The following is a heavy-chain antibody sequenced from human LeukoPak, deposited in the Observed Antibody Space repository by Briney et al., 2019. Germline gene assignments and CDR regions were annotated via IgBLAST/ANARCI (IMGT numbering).Heavy chain of an antibody. D-gene: IGHD3-10*01. CDR2: IYPGDSDT. Sequence: GESLKISCKGSGYSFTSYWIGWVRQMPGKGLEWMGIIYPGDSDTRYSPSFQGQVTISADKSISTAYLQWSSLKASDTAMYYCARHLLVRGVIITQYYYYGMDVWGQGTTVTVSS. CDR1: GYSFTSYW. V-gene: IGHV5-51*01. J-gene: IGHJ6*02. CDR3: ARHLLVRGVIITQYYYYGMDV.